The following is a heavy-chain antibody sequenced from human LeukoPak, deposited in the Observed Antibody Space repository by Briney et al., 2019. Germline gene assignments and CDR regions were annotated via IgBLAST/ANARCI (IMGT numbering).Heavy chain of an antibody. CDR3: AKDPESGSYYDDAFDI. CDR1: GGTFSSYA. CDR2: ISGSGGSK. V-gene: IGHV3-23*01. D-gene: IGHD1-26*01. J-gene: IGHJ3*02. Sequence: GGTLRVSCAASGGTFSSYAMSWVRQAPGKGLEWVSAISGSGGSKYSADSVKGRFTISRDNSKNSLYLQMSGLRAEDTAVYSCAKDPESGSYYDDAFDIWGQGTMVTVSS.